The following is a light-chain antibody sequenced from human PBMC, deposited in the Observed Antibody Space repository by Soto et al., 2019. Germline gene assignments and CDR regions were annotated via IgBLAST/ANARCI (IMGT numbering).Light chain of an antibody. CDR3: QQYKSSSWT. V-gene: IGKV1-5*03. Sequence: DIQMTQSPSTLSASVGDRVTITCRASQSISSWLAWYQQKPGKAPKLLIYKASSLESGVPSRFSGSGSGTEFTLSISSLQPDDFATYYCQQYKSSSWTFGQGTKVDIK. CDR1: QSISSW. CDR2: KAS. J-gene: IGKJ1*01.